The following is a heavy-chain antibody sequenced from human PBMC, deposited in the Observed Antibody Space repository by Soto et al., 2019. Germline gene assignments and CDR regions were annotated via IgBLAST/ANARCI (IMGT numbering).Heavy chain of an antibody. D-gene: IGHD6-13*01. CDR2: ISYDGTNE. V-gene: IGHV3-30-3*01. J-gene: IGHJ4*01. CDR3: ARRPAAGTGNYFGH. Sequence: LRLSWAASGFTFSDYPIHWVRQAPGKGLEWVAVISYDGTNEQYAGSVKGRFTISRDNSKNTLYLQMNSLRSEETAVYYCARRPAAGTGNYFGHSGNGTLVTVSS. CDR1: GFTFSDYP.